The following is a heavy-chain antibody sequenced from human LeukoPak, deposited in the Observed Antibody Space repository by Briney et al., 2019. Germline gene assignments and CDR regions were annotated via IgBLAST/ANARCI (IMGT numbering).Heavy chain of an antibody. CDR2: IYYSGST. CDR1: GGSISSGGYY. D-gene: IGHD3-22*01. V-gene: IGHV4-31*03. Sequence: PSQTLSLTCTVSGGSISSGGYYWRWIRQHPGTGLEWIGYIYYSGSTYYNPSLKSRVTISVDTSKNQFSLKLSSVTAADTAVYYCASCMIGRRYYYGMDVWGQGTTVTVSS. J-gene: IGHJ6*02. CDR3: ASCMIGRRYYYGMDV.